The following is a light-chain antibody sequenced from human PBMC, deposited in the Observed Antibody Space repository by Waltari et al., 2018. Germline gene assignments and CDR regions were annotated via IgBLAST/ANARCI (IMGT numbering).Light chain of an antibody. Sequence: IQMTQSLFNLSASVRDRFTITCWASQSISNWLAWYQQKPGKAPKLLIYKASTLESGVPSRFSGSGSGTEFTLTISSLQPDDFATYYCQQYNSYSLLTFGGGTKVEIK. J-gene: IGKJ4*01. CDR2: KAS. CDR1: QSISNW. CDR3: QQYNSYSLLT. V-gene: IGKV1-5*03.